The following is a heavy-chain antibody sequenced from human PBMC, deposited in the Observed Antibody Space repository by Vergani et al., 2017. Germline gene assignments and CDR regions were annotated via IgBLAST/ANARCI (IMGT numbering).Heavy chain of an antibody. V-gene: IGHV3-23*01. CDR3: AKVCGSTSCPYGGGAFDV. D-gene: IGHD2-2*01. CDR1: GFTFNSYA. Sequence: QLLESGGGLIQPGGYLRLSCAASGFTFNSYAMTWVRQGSGKGLEWASGINNNGGSTYYADSVKGRFTIARDNSKNTLYLQMTDLRAEDTATYYCAKVCGSTSCPYGGGAFDVWGHGTMVTVSS. J-gene: IGHJ3*01. CDR2: INNNGGST.